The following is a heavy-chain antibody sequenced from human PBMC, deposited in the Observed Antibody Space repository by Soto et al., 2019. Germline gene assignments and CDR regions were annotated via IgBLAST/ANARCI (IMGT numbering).Heavy chain of an antibody. CDR2: ICRDGSGT. V-gene: IGHV3-74*01. Sequence: WSLRLSCAVSGFTFSTSCMHWFRQAPETGLVWVSRICRDGSGTDYADSVKGRFTISRDDAKNSLYLQMNSLRVEDTAIYYCVRGTRAWRGMDYWGEGTLVPVSS. J-gene: IGHJ4*02. CDR3: VRGTRAWRGMDY. CDR1: GFTFSTSC. D-gene: IGHD1-1*01.